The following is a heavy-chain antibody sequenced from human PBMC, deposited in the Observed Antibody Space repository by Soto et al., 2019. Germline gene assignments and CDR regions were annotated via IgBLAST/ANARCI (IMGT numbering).Heavy chain of an antibody. CDR1: GFTFRSYI. CDR2: ISTSGGNT. Sequence: GGSLRLSCAASGFTFRSYIMNWVRLAPGKGLEWVSGISTSGGNTYYADSVKGRFTISRDNSKNTLYLQMNSLRAEDTAVYYCAKGFVGVCYHCSYHFDSWGQGALVTVS. CDR3: AKGFVGVCYHCSYHFDS. J-gene: IGHJ4*02. V-gene: IGHV3-23*01. D-gene: IGHD2-8*01.